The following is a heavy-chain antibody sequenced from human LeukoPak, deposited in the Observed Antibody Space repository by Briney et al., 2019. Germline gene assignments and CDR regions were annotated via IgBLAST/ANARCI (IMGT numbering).Heavy chain of an antibody. CDR3: ARVVLRHFDWLFDY. V-gene: IGHV4-59*01. J-gene: IGHJ4*02. D-gene: IGHD3-9*01. CDR1: GGSISSYY. CDR2: IYSSGAT. Sequence: SETLSLTSTVSGGSISSYYWSWIRQPPGKGLEWIGYIYSSGATNYNPSLKSRVTISLDTSKNQFSLKLRSVTAADTAVYYCARVVLRHFDWLFDYWGQGTLVTVSS.